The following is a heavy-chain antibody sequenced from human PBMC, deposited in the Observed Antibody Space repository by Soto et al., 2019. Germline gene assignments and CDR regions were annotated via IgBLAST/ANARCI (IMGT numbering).Heavy chain of an antibody. CDR1: GFTVSSNY. J-gene: IGHJ3*02. D-gene: IGHD6-13*01. Sequence: GGSLRLSCAASGFTVSSNYMSWVRQAPGKGLEWVSVIYSGGSTYYADSVKGRFTISRDNSKNTLYLQMNSLRAEDTAVYYCARALPGDSIENAFDIWGQGTMVTVSS. CDR2: IYSGGST. V-gene: IGHV3-53*01. CDR3: ARALPGDSIENAFDI.